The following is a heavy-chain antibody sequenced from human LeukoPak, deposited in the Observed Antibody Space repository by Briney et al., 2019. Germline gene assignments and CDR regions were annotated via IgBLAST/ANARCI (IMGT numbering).Heavy chain of an antibody. V-gene: IGHV1-2*02. J-gene: IGHJ4*02. CDR3: AKGQYCSGGSCFLDY. CDR1: GYTFTSYY. D-gene: IGHD2-15*01. CDR2: INPKSGGT. Sequence: ASAKVSCKASGYTFTSYYLHWVRQAPGQGLEWMGWINPKSGGTNYAQKFQGRVTMTRDTSISTAYMELSRLKSDDTAVYYCAKGQYCSGGSCFLDYWGQGTLVTVSS.